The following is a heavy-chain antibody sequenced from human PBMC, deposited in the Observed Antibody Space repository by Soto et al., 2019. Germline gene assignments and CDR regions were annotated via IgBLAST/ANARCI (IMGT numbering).Heavy chain of an antibody. CDR1: GFTFSGYA. D-gene: IGHD6-19*01. J-gene: IGHJ2*01. Sequence: GGSLRLSCAASGFTFSGYAMSWFRQAPGKGLEWVSTVNDNGATTYYSDSVKGRFTISRDNSRNTLSLQMNSLRPEDTAVYYCAKYMNGWPWYFDLWGRGTLLPVSS. CDR2: VNDNGATT. V-gene: IGHV3-23*01. CDR3: AKYMNGWPWYFDL.